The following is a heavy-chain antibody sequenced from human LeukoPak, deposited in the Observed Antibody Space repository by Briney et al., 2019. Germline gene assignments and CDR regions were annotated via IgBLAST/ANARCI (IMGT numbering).Heavy chain of an antibody. J-gene: IGHJ4*02. V-gene: IGHV4-39*07. CDR3: ACGYYYDSSGSFSIFVY. D-gene: IGHD3-22*01. CDR2: MHYIGIT. CDR1: GGSISNSPYY. Sequence: SETLSLACNVSGGSISNSPYYWGRIRQHPGKGLEWIGSMHYIGITYHNPSLKSRVTISVDKSKNQFSLKLSSVTAADTAVYYCACGYYYDSSGSFSIFVYWGEGTLVTVSS.